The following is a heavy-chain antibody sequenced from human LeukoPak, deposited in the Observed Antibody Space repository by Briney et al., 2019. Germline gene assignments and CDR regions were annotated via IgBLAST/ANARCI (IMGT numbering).Heavy chain of an antibody. V-gene: IGHV1-2*02. CDR3: ARMEGVAATGTNWFDP. J-gene: IGHJ5*02. CDR1: GYTFTGYY. D-gene: IGHD2-15*01. Sequence: ASVKVSCKASGYTFTGYYMHWVRQAPGQGLGWMGWINPNSGGTNYAQKFQGRVTMTRDTSISTAYMELSRLRSDDTAVYYCARMEGVAATGTNWFDPWGQGTLVTVSS. CDR2: INPNSGGT.